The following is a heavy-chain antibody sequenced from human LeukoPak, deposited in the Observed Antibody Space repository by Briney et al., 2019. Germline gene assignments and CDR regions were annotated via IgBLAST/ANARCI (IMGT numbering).Heavy chain of an antibody. D-gene: IGHD1-26*01. J-gene: IGHJ4*02. Sequence: GRSLRLSCAASGFTFSSYAMHWVRQAPGKGLEWVAVISYDGSNKYYADSVKGRFTISRDNSKNTLYLQMNSLRAEDTAVYYCARDPTKWELKGGYYFDYWGQGTLVTVSS. CDR3: ARDPTKWELKGGYYFDY. CDR1: GFTFSSYA. CDR2: ISYDGSNK. V-gene: IGHV3-30-3*01.